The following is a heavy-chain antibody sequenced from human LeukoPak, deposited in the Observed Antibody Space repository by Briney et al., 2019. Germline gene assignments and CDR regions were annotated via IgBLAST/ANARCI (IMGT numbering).Heavy chain of an antibody. CDR1: GFTFHSYA. CDR3: AKDPGRYCSSSSCYVSSFSGYFEY. D-gene: IGHD2-2*01. Sequence: GGSLRLSCAGYGFTFHSYAMSWVRQAPGEGLGWVSTIGASGGTIYYADSVKGRFTISRDNSKNTLYLQMNSLRADDTAVYYCAKDPGRYCSSSSCYVSSFSGYFEYWGQGTLVTVSS. J-gene: IGHJ4*02. V-gene: IGHV3-23*01. CDR2: IGASGGTI.